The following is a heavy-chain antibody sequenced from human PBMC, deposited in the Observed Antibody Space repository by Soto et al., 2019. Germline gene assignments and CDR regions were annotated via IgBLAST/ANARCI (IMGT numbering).Heavy chain of an antibody. CDR1: GYTFATYG. CDR2: ISADNGNT. J-gene: IGHJ4*02. D-gene: IGHD3-16*01. Sequence: ASVKGSCKASGYTFATYGISWLRQAPGQGLEWMGWISADNGNTNYAQQLQSRVTLTTDTSTSTVYMELRSLRSDDTAVYYCARDGEVGSEWSKYYLDYWGQGTLVTVSS. V-gene: IGHV1-18*01. CDR3: ARDGEVGSEWSKYYLDY.